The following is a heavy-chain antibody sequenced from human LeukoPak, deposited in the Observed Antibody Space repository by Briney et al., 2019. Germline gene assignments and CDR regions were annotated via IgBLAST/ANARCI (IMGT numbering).Heavy chain of an antibody. CDR3: ANGLRYSDY. CDR2: ISGSGGLT. J-gene: IGHJ4*02. CDR1: GFTFSSYA. Sequence: GGSLRRSCAASGFTFSSYAMNWLRQAPGKGLEWVSVISGSGGLTNYADSVKGRFTISRDNSKNTLYLQMNSLRAEDTAVYYCANGLRYSDYWGQGTLVTVSS. V-gene: IGHV3-23*01. D-gene: IGHD3-9*01.